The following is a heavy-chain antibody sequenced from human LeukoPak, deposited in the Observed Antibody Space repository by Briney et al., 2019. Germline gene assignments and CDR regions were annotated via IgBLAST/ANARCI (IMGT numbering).Heavy chain of an antibody. CDR1: GGTFSSYA. Sequence: ASVKVSCKASGGTFSSYAISWVRQAPGQGLEWMGGIIPIFGTANYAQKFQGRVTITADESTSIAYMELSSLRSEDTAVYYCARVGYCSSTSCYLWMGAFDIWGQGTMVTVSS. CDR3: ARVGYCSSTSCYLWMGAFDI. J-gene: IGHJ3*02. V-gene: IGHV1-69*13. CDR2: IIPIFGTA. D-gene: IGHD2-2*01.